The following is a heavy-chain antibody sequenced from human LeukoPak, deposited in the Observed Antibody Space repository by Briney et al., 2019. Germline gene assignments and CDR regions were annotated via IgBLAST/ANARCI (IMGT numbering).Heavy chain of an antibody. J-gene: IGHJ4*02. V-gene: IGHV1-18*01. Sequence: GASVKVSCKASGYTFTSYGISWVRQAPGRGLEWMGCISAYNGNTNYAQKLQGRVTMTTDTSTSTAYMELRSLRSDDTAVYYCARGEYDSSGYYYDIDYWGPGTLVTVSS. CDR3: ARGEYDSSGYYYDIDY. D-gene: IGHD3-22*01. CDR1: GYTFTSYG. CDR2: ISAYNGNT.